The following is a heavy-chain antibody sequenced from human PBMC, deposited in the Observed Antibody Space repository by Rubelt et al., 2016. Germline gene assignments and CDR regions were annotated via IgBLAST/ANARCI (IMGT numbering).Heavy chain of an antibody. CDR2: IYYSGST. V-gene: IGHV4-59*01. CDR3: AGGITIFGVASGYFDY. J-gene: IGHJ4*02. D-gene: IGHD3-3*01. Sequence: QVQLQESGPGLVKPSETLSLTCTVSGGSISSYYWSWIRQPPGKGLEWIGYIYYSGSTNYNPSLKSRVTISVATSKNQVSLKLGSVTAADTAVYYCAGGITIFGVASGYFDYWGQGTLVTVSS. CDR1: GGSISSYY.